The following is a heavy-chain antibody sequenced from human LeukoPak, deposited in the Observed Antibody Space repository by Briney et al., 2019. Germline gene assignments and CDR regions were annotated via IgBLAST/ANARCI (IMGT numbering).Heavy chain of an antibody. V-gene: IGHV1-2*02. CDR3: ARESDYDSSGYAFDY. CDR1: GYTFTGYY. Sequence: ASVKVSCKASGYTFTGYYMHWVRQAPGQGLEWMGWINPNSGGTNYAQKFQGRVTMTRDTSISTAYMELSRLRSDDTAVYYCARESDYDSSGYAFDYWGQGTLVTVSS. J-gene: IGHJ4*02. CDR2: INPNSGGT. D-gene: IGHD3-22*01.